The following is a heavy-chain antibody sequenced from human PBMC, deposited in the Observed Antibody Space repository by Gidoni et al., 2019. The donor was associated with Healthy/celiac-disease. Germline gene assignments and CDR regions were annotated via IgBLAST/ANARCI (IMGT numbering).Heavy chain of an antibody. Sequence: EVQLLESGGGLVQPGGSLRLSCAASGFPFSSYAMSWVRQAPGKGLEWLSAISGSGGSTYYTDSVKGRFTISRDNSKNTLYLQMNSLRAEDTAVYYCAKERGLAARPFDLAVWGQGTLVTVSS. D-gene: IGHD6-6*01. V-gene: IGHV3-23*01. CDR2: ISGSGGST. J-gene: IGHJ4*02. CDR3: AKERGLAARPFDLAV. CDR1: GFPFSSYA.